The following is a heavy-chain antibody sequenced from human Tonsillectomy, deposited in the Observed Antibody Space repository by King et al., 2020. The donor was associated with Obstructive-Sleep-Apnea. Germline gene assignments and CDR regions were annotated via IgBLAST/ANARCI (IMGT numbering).Heavy chain of an antibody. CDR3: ARDKWSSDYDSSGDRFDAFDI. Sequence: VQLVESGGGVVQPGRSLRLSCAASGFTFSSYGMHWVRQAPGKGLEWVAVIWYDGSNKYYADSVKGRFTISRDNSKNTLYLQMNSLRAEDTAVYYCARDKWSSDYDSSGDRFDAFDIWGQGTMVTVSS. D-gene: IGHD3-22*01. J-gene: IGHJ3*02. CDR2: IWYDGSNK. V-gene: IGHV3-33*01. CDR1: GFTFSSYG.